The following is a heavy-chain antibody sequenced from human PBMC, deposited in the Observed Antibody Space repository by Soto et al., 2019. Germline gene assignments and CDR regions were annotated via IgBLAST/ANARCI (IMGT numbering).Heavy chain of an antibody. V-gene: IGHV4-31*03. CDR2: IYYSGST. Sequence: QVQLQESGPGLVKPSQTLSLTCTVSGGSISSGGYYWSWIRQHPGKGLEWIGYIYYSGSTYYNPSLKSRVTISVDTSKNQFSLKLSSVTAADTAVYYCARRTHEYCSGGSCYLRTPLNYFDYWGQGTLVTVSS. J-gene: IGHJ4*02. CDR1: GGSISSGGYY. D-gene: IGHD2-15*01. CDR3: ARRTHEYCSGGSCYLRTPLNYFDY.